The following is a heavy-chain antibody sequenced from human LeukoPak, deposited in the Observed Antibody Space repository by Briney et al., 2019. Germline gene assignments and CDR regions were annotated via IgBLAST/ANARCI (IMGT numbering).Heavy chain of an antibody. CDR1: GFTFSSYA. V-gene: IGHV3-21*01. Sequence: GGSLRLSCAASGFTFSSYAMSWVRQAPGEGLEWVSSISSGGHNIYYADPVKGRFTISRDNAKNSLFLQMNSLRVEDTAVYYCARHGDGFYHGMDVWGQGTTVTVSS. J-gene: IGHJ6*01. D-gene: IGHD4-17*01. CDR3: ARHGDGFYHGMDV. CDR2: ISSGGHNI.